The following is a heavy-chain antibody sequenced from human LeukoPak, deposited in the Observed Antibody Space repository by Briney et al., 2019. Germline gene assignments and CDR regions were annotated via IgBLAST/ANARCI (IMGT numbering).Heavy chain of an antibody. CDR2: IYYSGST. Sequence: PSETLSLTCTVSGGSISSYYWSWIRQPLGKGLEWIGYIYYSGSTYYNPSLKSRVTISVDTSKNQFSLKLSSVTAADTAVYYCARGDLYSSSWYNWGQGTLVTVSS. D-gene: IGHD6-13*01. CDR1: GGSISSYY. CDR3: ARGDLYSSSWYN. V-gene: IGHV4-59*08. J-gene: IGHJ4*02.